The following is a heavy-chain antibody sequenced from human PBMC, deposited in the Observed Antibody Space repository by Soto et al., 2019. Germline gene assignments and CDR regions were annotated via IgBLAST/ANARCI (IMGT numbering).Heavy chain of an antibody. CDR2: IYYSGST. CDR3: ARDRAYYDFWSGPVGYYGMDV. J-gene: IGHJ6*02. D-gene: IGHD3-3*01. Sequence: NPSETLSLTCTVSGGSISSYYWSWIRQPPGKGLEWIGYIYYSGSTNYNPSLKSRVTISVDTSKNQFSLKLSSVTAADTAVYCCARDRAYYDFWSGPVGYYGMDVWGQGTTVTVSS. CDR1: GGSISSYY. V-gene: IGHV4-59*01.